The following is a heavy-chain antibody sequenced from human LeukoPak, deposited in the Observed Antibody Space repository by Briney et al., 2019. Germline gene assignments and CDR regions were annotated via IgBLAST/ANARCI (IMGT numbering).Heavy chain of an antibody. Sequence: GGSLRLSCAASGFTFSNYWMGWVRQALGKGLEWVANIKQDGSEKYHVDSVKGRFTISRDNAKNSLYLQMNSLRAEDTAMYYCARAPGDPPNYWGQGTLDTVSS. D-gene: IGHD4-17*01. CDR3: ARAPGDPPNY. V-gene: IGHV3-7*03. CDR1: GFTFSNYW. J-gene: IGHJ4*02. CDR2: IKQDGSEK.